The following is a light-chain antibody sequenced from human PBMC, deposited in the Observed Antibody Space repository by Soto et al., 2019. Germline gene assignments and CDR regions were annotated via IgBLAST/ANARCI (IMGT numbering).Light chain of an antibody. CDR2: DAS. CDR1: QSVSSY. J-gene: IGKJ4*01. Sequence: EIVLTQSPATLSLSPGERATLSCRASQSVSSYLAWYQQKPGQAPRLLLYDASNRATGIPARFSGSGSGTDFTLTISSLAPEDFAVYYWQQRSNWPLTFGGGTKVEIK. V-gene: IGKV3-11*01. CDR3: QQRSNWPLT.